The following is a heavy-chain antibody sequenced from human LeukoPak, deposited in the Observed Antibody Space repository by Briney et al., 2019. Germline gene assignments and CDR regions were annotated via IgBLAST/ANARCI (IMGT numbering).Heavy chain of an antibody. J-gene: IGHJ3*02. CDR3: ARGHNWNDVPYDAFDI. CDR1: GYTFTTYD. V-gene: IGHV1-69*05. CDR2: IIPIFGTA. Sequence: ASVKVSCKASGYTFTTYDINWVRQATGQGLEWMGGIIPIFGTANYAQKFQGRVTLTTDESTSTAYMELSSLRSEDTAVYYCARGHNWNDVPYDAFDIWGQGTMVTVSS. D-gene: IGHD1-1*01.